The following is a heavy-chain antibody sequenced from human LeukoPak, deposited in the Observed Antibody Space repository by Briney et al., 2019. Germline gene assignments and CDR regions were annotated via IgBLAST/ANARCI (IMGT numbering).Heavy chain of an antibody. J-gene: IGHJ4*02. CDR2: IYYSGST. D-gene: IGHD3-16*01. Sequence: SETLSLTCTVSGGSISSYYWSWIRQPPGKGLEWIGYIYYSGSTNYNPSLKSRVTISVDTSKNQFSLKLSSVTAADTAVYYCARDRGLGHDYWSQGTLVTVSS. V-gene: IGHV4-59*01. CDR3: ARDRGLGHDY. CDR1: GGSISSYY.